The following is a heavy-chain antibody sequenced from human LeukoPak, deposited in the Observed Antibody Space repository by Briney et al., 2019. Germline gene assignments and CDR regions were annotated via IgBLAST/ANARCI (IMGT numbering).Heavy chain of an antibody. CDR1: GFTFDDYA. CDR2: ISWNSGSI. Sequence: AGGSLRLSCAASGFTFDDYAMHWVRQAPGKGLEWVSGISWNSGSIGYEDSVKGRFTISRDNAKNSLYLQMNSLRAEDTALYYCAKDGNGDGYNQAPYFDYWGQGTLVTVSS. J-gene: IGHJ4*02. D-gene: IGHD5-24*01. V-gene: IGHV3-9*01. CDR3: AKDGNGDGYNQAPYFDY.